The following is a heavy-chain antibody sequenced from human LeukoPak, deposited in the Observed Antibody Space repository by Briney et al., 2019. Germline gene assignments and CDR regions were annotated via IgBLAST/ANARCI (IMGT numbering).Heavy chain of an antibody. J-gene: IGHJ4*02. CDR3: ARASASYFDY. Sequence: PGGSLRLSCAASGFTFNRSWMSWVRQAPGKGLEWVSYISSSSSSYTNYADSVKGRFTISRDNAKNSLYLQLNTLRDEDTGVYFCARASASYFDYWGQGTLVTVSS. CDR2: ISSSSSSYT. V-gene: IGHV3-21*01. CDR1: GFTFNRSW.